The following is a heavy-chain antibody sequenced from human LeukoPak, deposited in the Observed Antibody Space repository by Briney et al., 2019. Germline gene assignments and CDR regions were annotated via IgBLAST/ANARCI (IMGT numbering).Heavy chain of an antibody. CDR2: MNPNSGNT. D-gene: IGHD3-10*01. CDR1: GGTFRSYA. CDR3: ARGRAGLLWFGELFPIYRRDAFDI. J-gene: IGHJ3*02. Sequence: ASVKVSCKASGGTFRSYAISWVRQAPGQGLEWMGWMNPNSGNTGYAQKFQGRVTMTRNTSISTAYMELSSLRSEDTAVYYCARGRAGLLWFGELFPIYRRDAFDIWGQGTMVTVSS. V-gene: IGHV1-8*02.